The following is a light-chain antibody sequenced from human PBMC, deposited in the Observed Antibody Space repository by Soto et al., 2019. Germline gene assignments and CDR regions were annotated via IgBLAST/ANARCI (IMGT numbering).Light chain of an antibody. CDR1: QSIARF. J-gene: IGKJ2*01. CDR3: RQSYSTPYT. V-gene: IGKV1-39*01. Sequence: DIQMTQSPSSLSASVGDRVTISCRASQSIARFLNWYQQKPGKAPKLLIYASSTLQGGVPSSFSGSGSGTDFTLAISSLQPDDVATYFCRQSYSTPYTFGQGTKLDIK. CDR2: ASS.